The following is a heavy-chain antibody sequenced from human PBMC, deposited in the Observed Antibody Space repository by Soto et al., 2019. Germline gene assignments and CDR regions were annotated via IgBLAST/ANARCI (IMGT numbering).Heavy chain of an antibody. CDR1: GGSITTFGYY. V-gene: IGHV4-39*01. CDR2: IYYSGAT. Sequence: SETLSLTCTVSGGSITTFGYYWGWIRQPPGKGLEWIGSIYYSGATHYNPSPSLKSRATVSIDTSKNQFSLELSSVTAPDTAFYYCARLRENRENREYWGRGTLVTVSS. J-gene: IGHJ4*02. CDR3: ARLRENRENREY.